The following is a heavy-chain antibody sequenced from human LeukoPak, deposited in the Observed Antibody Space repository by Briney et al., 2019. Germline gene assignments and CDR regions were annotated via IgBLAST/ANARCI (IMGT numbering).Heavy chain of an antibody. Sequence: PGGSLRLSCAASGFTVSSNYMSWVRQAPGKGLEWVSVIYSGGSTYYADSVKGRFTISRDNAKNSLYLQMNSLRAEDTAVYYCARVPRDGYNYPDYWGQGTLVTVSS. V-gene: IGHV3-53*01. CDR1: GFTVSSNY. D-gene: IGHD5-24*01. CDR3: ARVPRDGYNYPDY. CDR2: IYSGGST. J-gene: IGHJ4*02.